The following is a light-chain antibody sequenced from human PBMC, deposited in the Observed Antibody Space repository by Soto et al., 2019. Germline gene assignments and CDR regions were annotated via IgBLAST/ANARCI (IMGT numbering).Light chain of an antibody. J-gene: IGKJ4*01. V-gene: IGKV1-6*01. CDR2: AAS. CDR3: LQDDDYPFT. CDR1: QGIRNQ. Sequence: AIQVTQSPSSLSASVGDRVTITCRASQGIRNQLSWYQQKPGKAPKFLIFAASNLQSGVPSRFSGSGSGSDFTLTISSLQPEDFATYFCLQDDDYPFTSGGGTKVDIK.